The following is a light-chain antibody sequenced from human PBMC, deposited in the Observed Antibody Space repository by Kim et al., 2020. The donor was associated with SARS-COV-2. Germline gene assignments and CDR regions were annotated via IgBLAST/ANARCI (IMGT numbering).Light chain of an antibody. V-gene: IGKV1-17*01. J-gene: IGKJ5*01. CDR2: GSS. CDR1: QDMRKD. Sequence: AAVASRVTITCRSSQDMRKDLGLCKQKRESAPKRLFSGSSSLQSGVPSRVSVSVSQTEFTLTISGLQPEEIATYFCLQHNTYPSTFGQGTRLEIK. CDR3: LQHNTYPST.